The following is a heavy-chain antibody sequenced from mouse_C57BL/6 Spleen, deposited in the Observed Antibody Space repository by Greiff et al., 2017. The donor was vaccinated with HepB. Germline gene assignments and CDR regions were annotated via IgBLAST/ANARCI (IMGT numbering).Heavy chain of an antibody. J-gene: IGHJ2*01. CDR2: IYPRSGNT. CDR3: ARSGGLRRDYFDD. CDR1: GYTFTSYG. V-gene: IGHV1-81*01. D-gene: IGHD2-4*01. Sequence: QVQLQQSGAELARPGASVKLSCKASGYTFTSYGISWVKQRTGQGLEWIGEIYPRSGNTYYNEKFKGKATLTADKSSSTAYMELRSLTSEDSAVYYCARSGGLRRDYFDDWGKGTTLTVSS.